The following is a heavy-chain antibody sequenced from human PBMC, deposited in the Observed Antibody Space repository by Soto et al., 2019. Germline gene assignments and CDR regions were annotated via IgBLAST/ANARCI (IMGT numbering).Heavy chain of an antibody. CDR1: GFTFSSYA. Sequence: PGGSLRLSCAASGFTFSSYAMSWVRQAPGKGLEWVSAISGSGGSTYYADSVKGRFTISRDNSKNTLYLQMNSLRAEDTAVYYCAKDLYYDSSGYSVDYWGQGTLVTVSS. V-gene: IGHV3-23*01. CDR3: AKDLYYDSSGYSVDY. J-gene: IGHJ4*02. D-gene: IGHD3-22*01. CDR2: ISGSGGST.